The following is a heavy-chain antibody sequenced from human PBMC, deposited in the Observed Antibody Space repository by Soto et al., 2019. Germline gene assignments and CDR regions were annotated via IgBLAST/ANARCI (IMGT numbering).Heavy chain of an antibody. D-gene: IGHD6-13*01. Sequence: GGSLRLSCAASGFSFITFGMSWVRQAPGKGLEWVSDISGSGGSTYHADSVKGRFTISRDNSKSTLYFQMNRLTAEDTAVYYCTKQQLVGAFFDYWGLGTLVTVSS. CDR1: GFSFITFG. CDR2: ISGSGGST. V-gene: IGHV3-23*01. CDR3: TKQQLVGAFFDY. J-gene: IGHJ4*02.